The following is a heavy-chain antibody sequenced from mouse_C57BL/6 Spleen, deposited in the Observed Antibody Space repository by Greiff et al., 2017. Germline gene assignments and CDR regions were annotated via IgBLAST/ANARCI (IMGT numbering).Heavy chain of an antibody. D-gene: IGHD2-3*01. CDR1: GYTFTSYW. Sequence: VQLQQSGAELVMPGASVKLSCKASGYTFTSYWMHWVKHRPGQGLEWIGEIDPSDSYTNYNQKFKGKSPLTVDKSSSTAYMQLSSLTSEDSAVYDCARKIDDGYPYAMDYWGQGTSLTVSS. CDR2: IDPSDSYT. J-gene: IGHJ4*01. V-gene: IGHV1-69*01. CDR3: ARKIDDGYPYAMDY.